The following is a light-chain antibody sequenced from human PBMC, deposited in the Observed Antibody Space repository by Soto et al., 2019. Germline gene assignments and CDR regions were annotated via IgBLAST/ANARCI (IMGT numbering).Light chain of an antibody. CDR2: RND. CDR3: AAWDDTVRIYV. Sequence: QSVLTQPSSVSGTPGQGVTISCSGSISNIGNNYVYWFQQLPGTAPKVLSNRNDQRPSGVPDRFSGSTSSTSASLAISGLRSEDEADYYCAAWDDTVRIYVFGTGTKLTVL. V-gene: IGLV1-47*01. CDR1: ISNIGNNY. J-gene: IGLJ1*01.